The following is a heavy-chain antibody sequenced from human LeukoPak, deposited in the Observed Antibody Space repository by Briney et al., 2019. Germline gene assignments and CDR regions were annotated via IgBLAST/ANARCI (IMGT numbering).Heavy chain of an antibody. CDR3: ARGPKYCSSTSCSRGGFDY. CDR1: GGSISSGGYY. Sequence: SETLSLTCTVSGGSISSGGYYWSWIRQHPGKGLEWIGYIYYSGSTYYNPSLKSRVTISVDTSKNQFSLKLSSVTAADTAVYYCARGPKYCSSTSCSRGGFDYWGQGTLVTVSS. J-gene: IGHJ4*02. V-gene: IGHV4-31*03. CDR2: IYYSGST. D-gene: IGHD2-2*01.